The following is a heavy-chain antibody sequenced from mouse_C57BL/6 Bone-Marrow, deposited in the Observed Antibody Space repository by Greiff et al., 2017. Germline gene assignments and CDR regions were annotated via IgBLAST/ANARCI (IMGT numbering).Heavy chain of an antibody. Sequence: QVQLQQSGAELARPGASVKLSCKASGYTFTSYGISWVKQRTGQGLEWIGEIYPRSGNTYYNEKFKGKATLTADKSSSTAYMELRSLTSEDSAVYFCARGIDYHWYFDVWGTGTTVTVAS. CDR3: ARGIDYHWYFDV. CDR1: GYTFTSYG. V-gene: IGHV1-81*01. J-gene: IGHJ1*03. CDR2: IYPRSGNT. D-gene: IGHD2-4*01.